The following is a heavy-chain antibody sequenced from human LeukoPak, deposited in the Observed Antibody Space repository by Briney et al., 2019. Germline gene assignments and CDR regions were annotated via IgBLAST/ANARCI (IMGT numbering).Heavy chain of an antibody. Sequence: PSETLSLTSTVSGGSTSSSSYNWGSTRQPPGKGLEWIASIYYSGSTYYNPSLKSRVTISVDASKDQFSLKLSSVTAADTAVYYCARQHKYGGNALDPWGQGTLVTVSS. J-gene: IGHJ5*02. V-gene: IGHV4-39*01. D-gene: IGHD4-23*01. CDR1: GGSTSSSSYN. CDR2: IYYSGST. CDR3: ARQHKYGGNALDP.